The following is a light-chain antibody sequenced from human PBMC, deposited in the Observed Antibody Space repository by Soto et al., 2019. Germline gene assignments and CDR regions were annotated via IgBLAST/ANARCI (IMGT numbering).Light chain of an antibody. CDR1: QGISSY. J-gene: IGKJ1*01. CDR2: AAS. CDR3: QQSYSTPT. Sequence: AIRMTQSPSSLSASTGDRVTITCRASQGISSYLAWYQQKPGKAPKVLIYAASSLQSGVPSRFSGSGSGTDFTLTISSLQPEDSATYYCQQSYSTPTCGQGTKVDIK. V-gene: IGKV1-8*01.